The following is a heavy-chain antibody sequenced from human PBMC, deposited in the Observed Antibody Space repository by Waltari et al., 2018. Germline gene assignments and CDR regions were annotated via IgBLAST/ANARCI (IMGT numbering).Heavy chain of an antibody. CDR1: GYTLTELS. V-gene: IGHV1-69*13. Sequence: QVQLVQSGAEVKKPGASVKVSCKVSGYTLTELSMHWVRQAPGKGLEWMGGIIPIFGTANYAQKFQGRVTITADKSTSTAYMELSSLRSEDTAVYYCARAQKRLENAFDIWGQGTMVTVSS. CDR2: IIPIFGTA. D-gene: IGHD1-1*01. CDR3: ARAQKRLENAFDI. J-gene: IGHJ3*02.